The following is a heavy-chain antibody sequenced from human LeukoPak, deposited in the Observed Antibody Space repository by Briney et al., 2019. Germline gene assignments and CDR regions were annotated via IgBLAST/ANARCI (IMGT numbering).Heavy chain of an antibody. CDR3: AKAPMEDSWYIHFDY. CDR1: GFIFSDYY. D-gene: IGHD6-13*01. CDR2: ISGSSSSI. V-gene: IGHV3-11*01. Sequence: PGGSLRLSCAASGFIFSDYYMSWIRQAPGKGLEWVSYISGSSSSIFYADSVKGRFTISRDSAKNSLYLQMNSLRAEDTAIYYCAKAPMEDSWYIHFDYWGQGTLVTVSS. J-gene: IGHJ4*02.